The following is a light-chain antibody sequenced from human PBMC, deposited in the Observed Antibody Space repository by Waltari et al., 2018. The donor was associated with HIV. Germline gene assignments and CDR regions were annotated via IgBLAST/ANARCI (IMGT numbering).Light chain of an antibody. V-gene: IGLV1-44*01. Sequence: QSVLTQPPSTSGTPGQRVTISCSGGSSNIGSNSVNWYQQFPGTAPKLLIHNNNQRPSGVPDQVSGSKSGTSASLAISGLQSEDEAHYYCAAWDDRLNGLVFGGGTKLTVL. J-gene: IGLJ2*01. CDR2: NNN. CDR1: SSNIGSNS. CDR3: AAWDDRLNGLV.